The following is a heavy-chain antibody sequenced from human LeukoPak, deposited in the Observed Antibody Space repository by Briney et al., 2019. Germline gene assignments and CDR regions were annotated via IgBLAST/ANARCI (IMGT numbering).Heavy chain of an antibody. D-gene: IGHD3-10*01. Sequence: GGSLRLSCAATGFTFSNYAIHWGRQAPGKGLEWVAFISDDGSRQHYADSVKGRFTISRDNSKNTLNLQMNSLRAEDTAVYYCVKDRTGTYTLDYWGQGALVTVSS. CDR3: VKDRTGTYTLDY. V-gene: IGHV3-30-3*01. J-gene: IGHJ4*02. CDR2: ISDDGSRQ. CDR1: GFTFSNYA.